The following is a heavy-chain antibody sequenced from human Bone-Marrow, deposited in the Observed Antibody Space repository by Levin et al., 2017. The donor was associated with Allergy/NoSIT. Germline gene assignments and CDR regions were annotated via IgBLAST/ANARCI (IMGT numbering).Heavy chain of an antibody. CDR1: GLLFGNYG. D-gene: IGHD6-13*01. CDR3: SKARTAAAGRTHCDS. Sequence: GGSLRLSCAGSGLLFGNYGMNWVRQAPGKGLEWVSSISGVGGTTYYADSVKGRFTISRDNTKNTLYLQMNSLRAEDTALYFCSKARTAAAGRTHCDSWGPGTLVTVSS. CDR2: ISGVGGTT. J-gene: IGHJ5*01. V-gene: IGHV3-23*01.